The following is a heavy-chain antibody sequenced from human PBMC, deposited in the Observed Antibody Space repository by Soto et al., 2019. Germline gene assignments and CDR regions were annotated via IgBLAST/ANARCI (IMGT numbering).Heavy chain of an antibody. V-gene: IGHV1-8*01. D-gene: IGHD7-27*01. CDR1: GYTFTSND. CDR3: AGGPPSWGLDF. J-gene: IGHJ4*02. CDR2: MSPKSGVT. Sequence: QVQLVQSGAEVKKPGASVKVSCKGSGYTFTSNDINWVRQATGQGFEWMGWMSPKSGVTGYSQKFQGRVTMARDTDRSTAYMELSSLRSEDTAVYYWAGGPPSWGLDFGGQGTLVTVFS.